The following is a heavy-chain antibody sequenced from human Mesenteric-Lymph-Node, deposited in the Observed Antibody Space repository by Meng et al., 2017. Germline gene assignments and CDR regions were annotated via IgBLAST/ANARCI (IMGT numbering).Heavy chain of an antibody. CDR3: VRGRYCSSTRCDEGYLDL. D-gene: IGHD2-2*01. Sequence: GESLKISCAASGFSFSSYWMHWVRQAPGKGLVWVSRSDNDGSSISYADSVKGRFTTPRDNARNTLYLQMNSLRVDDTAVYYCVRGRYCSSTRCDEGYLDLWGLGTLVTVSS. J-gene: IGHJ2*01. CDR2: SDNDGSSI. V-gene: IGHV3-74*01. CDR1: GFSFSSYW.